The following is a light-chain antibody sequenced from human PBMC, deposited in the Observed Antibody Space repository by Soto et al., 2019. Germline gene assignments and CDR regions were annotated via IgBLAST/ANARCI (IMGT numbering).Light chain of an antibody. Sequence: QSALTQPPSASGTPGQRVTISCSGSGSSIGTNTVNWYRQLPGTAPKLLIYGDNQRPSGVPDRFSGSKSGTSASLAISGLQSEDEAEYYCAAWDGSLNNVLFGGGTQLTVL. V-gene: IGLV1-44*01. CDR2: GDN. J-gene: IGLJ2*01. CDR3: AAWDGSLNNVL. CDR1: GSSIGTNT.